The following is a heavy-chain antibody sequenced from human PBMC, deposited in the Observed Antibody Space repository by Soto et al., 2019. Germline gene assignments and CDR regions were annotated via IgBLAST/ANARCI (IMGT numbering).Heavy chain of an antibody. CDR3: ARDVDYPDNGFDY. J-gene: IGHJ4*02. CDR2: ILNDASGH. Sequence: QVQLVESGGGVVQPGTSLRLSCAASGFTFSRHGMHWVRQTPSKGLEWLAVILNDASGHWYADSVKGRFTISRDNFENTLYLPMNGLRLEDTSMYYCARDVDYPDNGFDYWGQGTLVTVSS. CDR1: GFTFSRHG. V-gene: IGHV3-33*01. D-gene: IGHD4-17*01.